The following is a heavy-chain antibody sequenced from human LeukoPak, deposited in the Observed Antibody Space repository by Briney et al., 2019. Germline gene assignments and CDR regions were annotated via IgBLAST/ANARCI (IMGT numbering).Heavy chain of an antibody. CDR2: IRYDGSNK. D-gene: IGHD2-15*01. J-gene: IGHJ4*02. CDR3: AKLDSELVDY. V-gene: IGHV3-30*02. Sequence: PGGSLRLSCAASGFTFSSCGMHWAREAPGKGREGVAFIRYDGSNKYYADSVKGRFTISRDNSKNTLYLQMNSLRAEDTAVYYCAKLDSELVDYGGQGTLVTVS. CDR1: GFTFSSCG.